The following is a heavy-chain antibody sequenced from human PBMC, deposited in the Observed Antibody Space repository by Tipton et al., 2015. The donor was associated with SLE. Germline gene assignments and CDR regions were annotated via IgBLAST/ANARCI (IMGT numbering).Heavy chain of an antibody. CDR1: LYSIGSGFY. Sequence: TLSLTCTVSLYSIGSGFYWGWIRQPPGKGLEWIGRIYYSGSSYYNPSLKSRVTISVDTSKNQFSLKLSSVTAADTAVYYCAKDYNYDYPDYNWGQGTLVIVSS. J-gene: IGHJ4*02. D-gene: IGHD4-17*01. V-gene: IGHV4-38-2*02. CDR2: IYYSGSS. CDR3: AKDYNYDYPDYN.